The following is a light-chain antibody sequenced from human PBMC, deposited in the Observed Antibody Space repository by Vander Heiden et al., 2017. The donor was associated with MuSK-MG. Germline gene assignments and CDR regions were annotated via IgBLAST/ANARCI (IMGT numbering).Light chain of an antibody. CDR3: AAWDDRLNGYV. CDR2: YDD. V-gene: IGLV1-36*01. Sequence: QSVVTQPPSVSEAPRQRVTISCSGSSSNIGNNAVNWYQQLPGKAPKLLIYYDDLLPSGVSDRFSGSKSGTSASLAISGLQSEDEADYDCAAWDDRLNGYVCGTGTRV. CDR1: SSNIGNNA. J-gene: IGLJ1*01.